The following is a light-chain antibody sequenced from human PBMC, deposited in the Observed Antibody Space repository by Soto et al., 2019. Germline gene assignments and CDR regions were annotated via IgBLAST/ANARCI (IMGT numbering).Light chain of an antibody. V-gene: IGKV1-5*03. Sequence: DIQMTQSPSTLSGSVGDRVTITCRASQTISSWLAWYQQKPGKAPKLLTYKASTLKSGVPSRFSGSGSGTEFTLTISSLQSEDFAVYYCQQYNNWPLSFGGGTKVDIK. CDR3: QQYNNWPLS. CDR1: QTISSW. CDR2: KAS. J-gene: IGKJ4*01.